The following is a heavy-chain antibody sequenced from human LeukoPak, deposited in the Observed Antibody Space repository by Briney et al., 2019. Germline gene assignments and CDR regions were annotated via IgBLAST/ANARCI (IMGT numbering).Heavy chain of an antibody. CDR3: ARDVHGDYGSGWFDP. CDR1: GGTFNNSA. V-gene: IGHV1-69*05. J-gene: IGHJ5*02. Sequence: SVKVSCKTSGGTFNNSAISWLRQAPGQGLEWLGGIMPLFGTAGYAQKFQGRVTITKDESTRTVYLELTSLTSDGTAVYYCARDVHGDYGSGWFDPWGQGTLVSVSS. CDR2: IMPLFGTA. D-gene: IGHD4-17*01.